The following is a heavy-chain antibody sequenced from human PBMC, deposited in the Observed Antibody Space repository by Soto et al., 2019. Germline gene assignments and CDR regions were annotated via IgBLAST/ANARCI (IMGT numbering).Heavy chain of an antibody. Sequence: EVQLVESGGGLVQPGGSLRLSCAASGFTFSSYWMHWVRQAPGKGLVWVARINSDGSDTNYAASVKGRFTISRDNAKNTLYLQMNSRRFEDTAVYFCARVRGGRQLPWFWGQGTLVTVSS. CDR2: INSDGSDT. D-gene: IGHD5-18*01. CDR3: ARVRGGRQLPWF. CDR1: GFTFSSYW. J-gene: IGHJ4*02. V-gene: IGHV3-74*01.